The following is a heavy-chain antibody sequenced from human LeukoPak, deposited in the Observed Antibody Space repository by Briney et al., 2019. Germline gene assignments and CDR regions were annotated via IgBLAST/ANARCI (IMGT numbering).Heavy chain of an antibody. CDR2: IHTSGDT. Sequence: SETLSLTCTVSGDSISGYFWTWIRQPAGKGLEWIGRIHTSGDTKYNPSLKSRVIMSLDTSRNQFSLNLNSVTAADTAVYYCARGSVNYYHPFDYWGQGTLATVSS. CDR3: ARGSVNYYHPFDY. J-gene: IGHJ4*02. V-gene: IGHV4-4*07. D-gene: IGHD1-26*01. CDR1: GDSISGYF.